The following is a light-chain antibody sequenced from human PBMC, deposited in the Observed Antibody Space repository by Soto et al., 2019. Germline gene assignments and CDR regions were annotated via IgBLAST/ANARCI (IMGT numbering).Light chain of an antibody. V-gene: IGKV3-20*01. CDR2: GAS. CDR1: QSVSPY. Sequence: EVVLTQSPGTLSLSPGGRASLSCRASQSVSPYLAWYQQKPGQAPRLLIYGASNRATGIPDRFSGSGSGTDFTLTISRLEPEDFAVYYCQQYVSSSTFGQGTRLEI. J-gene: IGKJ5*01. CDR3: QQYVSSST.